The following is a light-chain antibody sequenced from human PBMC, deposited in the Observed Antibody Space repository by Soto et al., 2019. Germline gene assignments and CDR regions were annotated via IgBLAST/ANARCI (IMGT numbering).Light chain of an antibody. CDR2: DLN. CDR3: SSYTSSCIRG. CDR1: NSDIGAYNY. Sequence: QSALTQPASVSGSPGQSITISCTGTNSDIGAYNYVSWYQQHPGKAPKLIIYDLNNRPSGLSNRFSGSKSGNTASLTISGLQGGDEADYHCSSYTSSCIRGFGGGTKLTVL. J-gene: IGLJ3*02. V-gene: IGLV2-14*01.